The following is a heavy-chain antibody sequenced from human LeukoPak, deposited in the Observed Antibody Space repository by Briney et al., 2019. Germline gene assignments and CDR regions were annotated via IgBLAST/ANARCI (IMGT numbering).Heavy chain of an antibody. CDR2: INPNSGST. V-gene: IGHV1-2*02. J-gene: IGHJ4*02. CDR3: ARDPVAGTGGFDY. CDR1: GYTFTGYY. Sequence: GASVKVSCKASGYTFTGYYMHWVRQAPGQGLEWMGWINPNSGSTNYAQKFQGRVTMTRDTSISTAYMELSRLRSDDTAVYYCARDPVAGTGGFDYWGQGTLVTVSS. D-gene: IGHD6-19*01.